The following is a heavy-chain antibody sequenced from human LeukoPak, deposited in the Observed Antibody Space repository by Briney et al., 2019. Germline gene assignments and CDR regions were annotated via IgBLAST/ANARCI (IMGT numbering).Heavy chain of an antibody. D-gene: IGHD3-10*01. CDR2: ISGSGGST. CDR1: GFTFSSYA. Sequence: GGSLRLSCAASGFTFSSYAMSWVRQAPGKGLEWVSGISGSGGSTYYADSVKGRFTISRDNSKNTLYLQVNSLRAEDTAVYYCAKGFYDSGSFYNPTNCFDPWGQGTLVTVSS. V-gene: IGHV3-23*01. CDR3: AKGFYDSGSFYNPTNCFDP. J-gene: IGHJ5*02.